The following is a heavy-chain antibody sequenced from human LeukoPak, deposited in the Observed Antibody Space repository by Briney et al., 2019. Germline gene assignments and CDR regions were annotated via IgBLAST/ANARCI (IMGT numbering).Heavy chain of an antibody. V-gene: IGHV4-39*01. CDR3: ARIEDIVVVPAATYNWFDP. Sequence: SETLSLTCTVSGGSMSSSSYYWGWIRQPPGKGLEWIGSIYYSGSTYYNPSLKSRLTISVDTSKTQFSLKLSSVAAADTAVYYCARIEDIVVVPAATYNWFDPWGQGTLVTVSS. CDR2: IYYSGST. J-gene: IGHJ5*02. CDR1: GGSMSSSSYY. D-gene: IGHD2-2*01.